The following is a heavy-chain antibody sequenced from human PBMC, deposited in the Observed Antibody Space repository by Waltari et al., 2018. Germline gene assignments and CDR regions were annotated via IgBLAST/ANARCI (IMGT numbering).Heavy chain of an antibody. D-gene: IGHD2-21*01. V-gene: IGHV4-34*01. CDR1: GGSFSGHY. Sequence: QLQLQESGAGLLKPSETLSLTCAVYGGSFSGHYWSWIRQPPGKGLEWIGEINHSGSTNYNPSLKSRVTISVDTSKNQFSLKLSSVTAADTAVYYCARRHIVVVIAPFDYWGQGTLVTVSS. CDR3: ARRHIVVVIAPFDY. J-gene: IGHJ4*02. CDR2: INHSGST.